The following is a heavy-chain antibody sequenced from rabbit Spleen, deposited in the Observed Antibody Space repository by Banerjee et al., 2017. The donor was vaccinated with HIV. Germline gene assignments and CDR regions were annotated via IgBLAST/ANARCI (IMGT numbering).Heavy chain of an antibody. J-gene: IGHJ6*01. CDR2: IDPVFGTT. Sequence: QEQLKESGGGLVQPGGSLKLSCKASAFDFSSGGVSWVRQAPGKGLEWIGYIDPVFGTTYYASWVNGRFTISSHNGQNTLYLQLNSLTAADTATYFCARNANGGWDLWGPGTLVTVS. CDR3: ARNANGGWDL. CDR1: AFDFSSGG. V-gene: IGHV1S47*01. D-gene: IGHD4-1*01.